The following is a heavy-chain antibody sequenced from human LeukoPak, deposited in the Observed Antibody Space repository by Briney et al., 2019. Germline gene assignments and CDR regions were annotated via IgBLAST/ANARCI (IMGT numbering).Heavy chain of an antibody. CDR3: ARDRFLNYYYYYMDV. CDR1: GFTFSSYS. J-gene: IGHJ6*03. D-gene: IGHD3-3*01. Sequence: GGSLRLSCAASGFTFSSYSMNWVRQAPGKGLEWVSYISSSSTIYYADSVKGRFTISRDNAKNSLYLQMNSLRAEGAAVYYCARDRFLNYYYYYMDVWGKGTTVTVSS. V-gene: IGHV3-48*04. CDR2: ISSSSTI.